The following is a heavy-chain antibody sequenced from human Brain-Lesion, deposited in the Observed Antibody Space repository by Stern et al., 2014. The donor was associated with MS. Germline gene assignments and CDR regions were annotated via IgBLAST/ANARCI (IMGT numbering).Heavy chain of an antibody. CDR3: ARGAGVFDS. J-gene: IGHJ4*02. CDR1: GGSIGRSSYY. CDR2: IFYTGST. D-gene: IGHD6-19*01. V-gene: IGHV4-39*02. Sequence: VQLVQSGPGLVKPSETLSLTCTVSGGSIGRSSYYWGWIRQPSGKGLEWIGNIFYTGSTFYDPSLKSRVTISVDTSNHHFSLSLNPVTAADTAVYYCARGAGVFDSWGQGTLVTVSP.